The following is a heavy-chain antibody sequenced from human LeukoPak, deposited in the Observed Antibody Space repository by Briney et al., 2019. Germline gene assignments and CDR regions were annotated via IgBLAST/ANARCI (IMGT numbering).Heavy chain of an antibody. V-gene: IGHV6-1*01. J-gene: IGHJ6*02. CDR2: TYYRSKWSS. CDR3: ARESTVTYYYYGMDV. Sequence: SQTLSLTCAISGDSVSSKSAAWNWIRQSPSRGLEWLGRTYYRSKWSSGYAESVKSRLTVSPDTSKNQFSLQLNSVTPEDTAVYYCARESTVTYYYYGMDVWGQGTTVTVSS. D-gene: IGHD1-1*01. CDR1: GDSVSSKSAA.